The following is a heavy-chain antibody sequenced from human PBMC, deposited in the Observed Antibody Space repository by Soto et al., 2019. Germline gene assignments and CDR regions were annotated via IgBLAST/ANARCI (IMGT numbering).Heavy chain of an antibody. D-gene: IGHD3-9*01. CDR1: GFTFSSYW. CDR2: IKQDGSEK. CDR3: ARDQPPPGSKAAYYDILTGTSSSLFDY. V-gene: IGHV3-7*01. J-gene: IGHJ4*02. Sequence: GGSLRLSCAASGFTFSSYWMSWVRQAPGKGLEWVANIKQDGSEKYYVDSVKGRFTISRDNAKNSLYLQMNSLRAEDTAVYYCARDQPPPGSKAAYYDILTGTSSSLFDYWGQGTLVTVSS.